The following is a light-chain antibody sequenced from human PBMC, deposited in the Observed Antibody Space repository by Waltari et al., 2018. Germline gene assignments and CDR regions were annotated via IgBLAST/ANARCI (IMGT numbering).Light chain of an antibody. CDR3: CSYAGRSTWV. CDR1: STDFGDYNY. V-gene: IGLV2-14*03. J-gene: IGLJ3*02. CDR2: DVT. Sequence: QSAPTQPASVSGSPGQSITISCTGASTDFGDYNYVSWYQQIPGKAPKVIIYDVTKRPSGVSNRFSGSKSGNSASLSISGLQAEDEAHYYCCSYAGRSTWVFGGGTKVTVL.